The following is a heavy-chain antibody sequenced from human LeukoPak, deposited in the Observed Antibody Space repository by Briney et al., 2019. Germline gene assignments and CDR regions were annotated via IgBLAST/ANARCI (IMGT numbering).Heavy chain of an antibody. Sequence: ASVKVSFKGSGYTFTGCYMHWVRQAPGHGLEWMGWINPNSGGTNYAQKFPGRVTMTRDASISTAYVELSRPRSDDTAVYYCARGYSSGSYVWNDAFDIWGQGIMGTVSS. D-gene: IGHD6-19*01. CDR2: INPNSGGT. J-gene: IGHJ3*02. V-gene: IGHV1-2*02. CDR1: GYTFTGCY. CDR3: ARGYSSGSYVWNDAFDI.